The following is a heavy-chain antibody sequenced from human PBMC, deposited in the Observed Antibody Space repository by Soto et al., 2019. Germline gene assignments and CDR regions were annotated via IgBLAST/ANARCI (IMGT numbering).Heavy chain of an antibody. Sequence: SETLSLTCAVSGYSIRNNNWWAWIRQPPGKGLEWIGYIHYSGGTYYNLSLKSRVTISVDTSKNQFSLKLSSVTAADTAVYYCARRYGASFDYWGQGTLVTVS. D-gene: IGHD4-17*01. CDR1: GYSIRNNNW. V-gene: IGHV4-28*01. CDR2: IHYSGGT. CDR3: ARRYGASFDY. J-gene: IGHJ4*02.